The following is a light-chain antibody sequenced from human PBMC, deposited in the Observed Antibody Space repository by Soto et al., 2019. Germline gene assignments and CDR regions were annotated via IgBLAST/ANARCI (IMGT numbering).Light chain of an antibody. CDR2: GAS. CDR1: QTVGIN. CDR3: QQYDVWPALT. Sequence: EKALTQSPVTLSLSPVERATLSCRASQTVGINLAWYQQRPGQAPRLLIYGASTRASGVPDRFSGSGSGTEFTLTISSLQSEDSAVYYCQQYDVWPALTFGGGTKVDIK. V-gene: IGKV3-15*01. J-gene: IGKJ4*01.